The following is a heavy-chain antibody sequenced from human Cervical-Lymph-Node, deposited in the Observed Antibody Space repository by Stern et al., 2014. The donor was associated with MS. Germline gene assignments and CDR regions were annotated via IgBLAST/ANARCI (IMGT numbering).Heavy chain of an antibody. J-gene: IGHJ4*02. CDR3: AKVAYSGNALDY. CDR2: IISSGGVT. D-gene: IGHD4-11*01. V-gene: IGHV3-23*04. CDR1: EFTFSAYS. Sequence: EVQLVESGGGLVQPGGSLRLSCAASEFTFSAYSMTWVRQAPAQGLEWVAPIISSGGVTYYADSVRGRFTISRDNSKTTLTLQMKSLRAEDTAVYFCAKVAYSGNALDYWGQGTLVIVSS.